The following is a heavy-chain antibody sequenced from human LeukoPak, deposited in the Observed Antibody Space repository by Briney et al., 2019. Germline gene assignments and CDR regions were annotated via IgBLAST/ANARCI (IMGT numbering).Heavy chain of an antibody. J-gene: IGHJ3*01. CDR3: ARDGDAVSAAIAGAFDL. V-gene: IGHV4-61*09. CDR2: VYSTGNT. D-gene: IGHD2-2*01. CDR1: AVSISSGNFY. Sequence: SETLSLTCTVSAVSISSGNFYWSWLRQSAGKGLEWIGHVYSTGNTKYNPSLKSRVTISADTSKNQISLRLRSVTAADTAMFYCARDGDAVSAAIAGAFDLWGRGTMVTVSS.